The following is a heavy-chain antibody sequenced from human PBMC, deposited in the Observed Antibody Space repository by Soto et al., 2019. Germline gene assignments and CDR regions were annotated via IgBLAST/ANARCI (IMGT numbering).Heavy chain of an antibody. V-gene: IGHV4-30-2*01. CDR1: GGSISSGGYS. Sequence: SETLSLTCAVSGGSISSGGYSWSWIRQPPGKGLEWIGYIYHSGSTYYNPSLKSRVTISVDRSKSQFSLKLSSVTAADTAVYYCARIQLDNAFRHSDYWGRGTLVTVSS. CDR2: IYHSGST. CDR3: ARIQLDNAFRHSDY. D-gene: IGHD1-1*01. J-gene: IGHJ4*02.